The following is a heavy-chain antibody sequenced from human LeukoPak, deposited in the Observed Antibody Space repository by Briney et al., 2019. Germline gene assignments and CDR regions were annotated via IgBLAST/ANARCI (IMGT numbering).Heavy chain of an antibody. D-gene: IGHD3-9*01. CDR2: IHTSGST. V-gene: IGHV4-61*09. CDR1: GASISSTSYC. CDR3: ARERKDYDILTGYYRYNWFDP. Sequence: QSSETLSLTCTVSGASISSTSYCWGWIRQPAGKGLEWIGHIHTSGSTNYNPSLKSRVTISVDTSKNQFSLKLSSVTAADTAVYYCARERKDYDILTGYYRYNWFDPWGQGTLVTVSS. J-gene: IGHJ5*02.